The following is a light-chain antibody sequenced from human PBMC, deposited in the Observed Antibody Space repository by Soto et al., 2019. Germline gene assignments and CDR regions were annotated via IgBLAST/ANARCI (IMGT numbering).Light chain of an antibody. CDR3: QQTYSTPPT. CDR2: VAS. Sequence: DIQMTQSPSSLSASVGDRVTITCRASQSISSYLNWYQQKPGIAPKLLIYVASSLQSGVPSRFSGSGSGTAFTLTISSLQPEDFATYYCQQTYSTPPTFGGGTKVEIK. CDR1: QSISSY. V-gene: IGKV1-39*01. J-gene: IGKJ4*01.